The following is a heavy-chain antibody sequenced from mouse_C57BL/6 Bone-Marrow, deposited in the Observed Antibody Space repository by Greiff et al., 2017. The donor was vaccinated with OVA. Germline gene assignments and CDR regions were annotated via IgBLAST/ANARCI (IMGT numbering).Heavy chain of an antibody. J-gene: IGHJ1*03. CDR3: ARDYYGSSPWYFDV. CDR1: GPSLPRHS. Sequence: VQLKESGPGLVQPSQSLSITCTVSGPSLPRHSLHWVRQSPGKGLAWLGVIWSGGSTDYNAAFISRLSISKDNSKSQVFFKMNSLQADDTAIYYCARDYYGSSPWYFDVWGTGTTVTVSS. CDR2: IWSGGST. V-gene: IGHV2-2*01. D-gene: IGHD1-1*01.